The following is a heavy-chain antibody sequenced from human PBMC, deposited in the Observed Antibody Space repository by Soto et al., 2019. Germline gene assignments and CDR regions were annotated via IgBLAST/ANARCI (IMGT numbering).Heavy chain of an antibody. Sequence: QVQLVQSGAEVKKPGASVKVSCKASGYTFTSYAMHWVRQAPGQRLEWMGWINAGNGNTKYSQKFQGRVTITRDTSASTAYMELSSLRSEDTAVYYCARSRLRLPENWFDRLGQGTLVTVSS. V-gene: IGHV1-3*01. D-gene: IGHD2-15*01. CDR2: INAGNGNT. J-gene: IGHJ5*02. CDR1: GYTFTSYA. CDR3: ARSRLRLPENWFDR.